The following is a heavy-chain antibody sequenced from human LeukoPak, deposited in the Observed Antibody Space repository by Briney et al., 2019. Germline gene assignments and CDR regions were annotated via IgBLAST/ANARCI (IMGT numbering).Heavy chain of an antibody. Sequence: PGGSLRLSCAASGFTFSNYEMSWVRQAPGKGLEWVANIKEDGSEKYYVDSVKGRFTISRDNAKNSLYLQMNSLRADDTAVCYCTRGRTSRYWGQGTLVTVSS. CDR3: TRGRTSRY. CDR2: IKEDGSEK. CDR1: GFTFSNYE. J-gene: IGHJ4*02. V-gene: IGHV3-7*01.